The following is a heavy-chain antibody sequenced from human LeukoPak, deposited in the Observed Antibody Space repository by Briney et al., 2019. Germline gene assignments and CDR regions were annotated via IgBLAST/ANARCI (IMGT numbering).Heavy chain of an antibody. CDR2: INPSGGST. CDR3: ANTIFGVVTMKAFDI. V-gene: IGHV1-46*01. J-gene: IGHJ3*02. Sequence: GASVKVSCKASGYTFTSYYMHWVRQAPGQGLEWMGIINPSGGSTSYAQKFQGRVTMTRDTSTSTVYMELSSLRSEDTAVYYCANTIFGVVTMKAFDIWGQGTMVTVSS. D-gene: IGHD3-3*01. CDR1: GYTFTSYY.